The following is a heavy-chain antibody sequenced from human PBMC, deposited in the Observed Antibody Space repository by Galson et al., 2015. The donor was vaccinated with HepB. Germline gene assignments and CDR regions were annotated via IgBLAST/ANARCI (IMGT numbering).Heavy chain of an antibody. D-gene: IGHD5-24*01. V-gene: IGHV3-30*01. CDR3: ARDREMSTRWPDYYLHSGMDI. J-gene: IGHJ6*02. CDR2: TSYDERNK. CDR1: GFTFSTYT. Sequence: SLRLSCAASGFTFSTYTMPWVRQAPGKGLEWVSLTSYDERNKNYADSVKGRFTISRDNSKNTLYLQMNSLRPEDTAVYYCARDREMSTRWPDYYLHSGMDIWGHGTTVTVSS.